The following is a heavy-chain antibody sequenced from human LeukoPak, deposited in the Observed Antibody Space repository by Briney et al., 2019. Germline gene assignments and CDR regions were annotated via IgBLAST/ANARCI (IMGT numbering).Heavy chain of an antibody. J-gene: IGHJ6*03. CDR3: ATGIRWDTAMVDGHGDYYYYYMDV. D-gene: IGHD5-18*01. V-gene: IGHV1-69-2*01. Sequence: ASVKITCKVSGYTFTDYYMHWVQQAPGKGLEWMGLVDPEDGETIYAEKFQGRVTITADTSTDTAYMELSSLRSEDTAVYYCATGIRWDTAMVDGHGDYYYYYMDVWGKGTTVTVSS. CDR2: VDPEDGET. CDR1: GYTFTDYY.